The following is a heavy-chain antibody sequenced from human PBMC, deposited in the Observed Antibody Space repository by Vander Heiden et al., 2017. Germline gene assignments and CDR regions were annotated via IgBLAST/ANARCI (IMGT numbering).Heavy chain of an antibody. Sequence: EVQLVESGGGLVQPGGSLRLSCAASGFTFTSDDLHWVRQAAGKGLDWVSAIGTAGETDYPGSVKGRFTISRENAKNSLYLQMNSLRAGDTAVYYCARGCSSTSPWGPCTDVWGQGTTVTVSS. CDR1: GFTFTSDD. CDR3: ARGCSSTSPWGPCTDV. CDR2: IGTAGET. J-gene: IGHJ6*02. V-gene: IGHV3-13*01. D-gene: IGHD2-2*01.